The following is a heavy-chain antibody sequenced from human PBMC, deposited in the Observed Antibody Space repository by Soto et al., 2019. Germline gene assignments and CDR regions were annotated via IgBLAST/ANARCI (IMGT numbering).Heavy chain of an antibody. V-gene: IGHV1-18*01. CDR3: ARPGGIYSSLNDY. CDR1: GYTFINYG. J-gene: IGHJ4*02. CDR2: ISTYYGNT. D-gene: IGHD6-13*01. Sequence: QVQLVQSGGEVKKPGASVKVSCKASGYTFINYGITWVRQAPGQGLEWMGWISTYYGNTNYAQKVQGRVTMTTDTSTSTAYMELRSLTSDDTAVYYCARPGGIYSSLNDYWGQGTLVTVSS.